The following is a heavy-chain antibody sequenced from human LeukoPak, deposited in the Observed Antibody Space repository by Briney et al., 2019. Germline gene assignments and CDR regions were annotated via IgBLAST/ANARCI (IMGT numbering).Heavy chain of an antibody. Sequence: SETLSLTCTVSGGSISSYYWSWIRQPPGKGLEWIGYIYYSGSTNYNPSLKRRVAISVDTSKSQFSLKLSSVTAADTAVYYCARWAQEHIVVVPAATPDAFDIWGQGTMVTVSS. CDR3: ARWAQEHIVVVPAATPDAFDI. D-gene: IGHD2-2*01. J-gene: IGHJ3*02. CDR1: GGSISSYY. V-gene: IGHV4-59*01. CDR2: IYYSGST.